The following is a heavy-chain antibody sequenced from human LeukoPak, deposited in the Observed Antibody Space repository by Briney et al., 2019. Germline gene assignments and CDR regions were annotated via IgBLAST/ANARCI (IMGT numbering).Heavy chain of an antibody. Sequence: SVKFSCKASGVTFSSYTNSWVRQAPGQGLEWMGRIIPILGIANYAQKFQGRVTITADKSTSTAYMELSSLRSEDTAVYYCATGYSYGLPFDYWGQGTLVTVSS. CDR1: GVTFSSYT. CDR2: IIPILGIA. V-gene: IGHV1-69*02. CDR3: ATGYSYGLPFDY. J-gene: IGHJ4*02. D-gene: IGHD5-18*01.